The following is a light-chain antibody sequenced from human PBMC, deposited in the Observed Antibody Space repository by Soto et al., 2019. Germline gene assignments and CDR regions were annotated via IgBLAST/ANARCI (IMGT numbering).Light chain of an antibody. Sequence: QAVVTQPPSVSGAPGQRVTISCTGSSSKIGAGYDVHWYQQLPGTAPKLLIYGNSNRPSGVPDRFSGSKSGTSASLAITGLQAEDEADYYCQSYDSSLRGRVFGGGTKLTVL. CDR3: QSYDSSLRGRV. CDR1: SSKIGAGYD. CDR2: GNS. V-gene: IGLV1-40*01. J-gene: IGLJ3*02.